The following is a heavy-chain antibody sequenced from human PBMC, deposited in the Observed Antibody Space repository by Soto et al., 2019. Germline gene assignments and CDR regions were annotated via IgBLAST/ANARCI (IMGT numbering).Heavy chain of an antibody. Sequence: SETLSLTSTVSGGSISSRSYYWGWIRQPPGKGLEWIGSIYYSGSTYYNPSLKSRVTISVDTSKNQFSLKLSSVTAADTAMYYCARHERHYDILTGGDYYYYGMDVWGQGTTVTVSS. CDR3: ARHERHYDILTGGDYYYYGMDV. D-gene: IGHD3-9*01. J-gene: IGHJ6*02. CDR1: GGSISSRSYY. CDR2: IYYSGST. V-gene: IGHV4-39*01.